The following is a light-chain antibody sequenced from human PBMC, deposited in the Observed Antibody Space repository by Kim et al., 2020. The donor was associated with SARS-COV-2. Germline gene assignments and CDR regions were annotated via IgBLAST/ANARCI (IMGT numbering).Light chain of an antibody. CDR1: SSNIGINT. CDR2: SND. V-gene: IGLV1-44*01. Sequence: GQRVTISCSGSSSNIGINTVNWYQHLPGTTPKLLVYSNDQRPSGVPDRFSGSKSGTSASLAISGLQSEDEADYYCAAWDDSLNGPMFGGGTKLTVL. J-gene: IGLJ3*02. CDR3: AAWDDSLNGPM.